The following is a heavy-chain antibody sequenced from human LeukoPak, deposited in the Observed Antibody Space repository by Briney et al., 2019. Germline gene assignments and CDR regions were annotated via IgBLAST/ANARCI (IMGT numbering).Heavy chain of an antibody. Sequence: GGSLRLSCAASGFTFSTYGMSWVRQAPGKGLEWVSAISSGGGSTYYADSVKGRFTISRDNAKNSLYLQMNTLRAEDTAIYYCATFSGAHHKTFDSWGQGTLVTVSS. D-gene: IGHD1-14*01. CDR3: ATFSGAHHKTFDS. CDR2: ISSGGGST. CDR1: GFTFSTYG. V-gene: IGHV3-23*01. J-gene: IGHJ4*02.